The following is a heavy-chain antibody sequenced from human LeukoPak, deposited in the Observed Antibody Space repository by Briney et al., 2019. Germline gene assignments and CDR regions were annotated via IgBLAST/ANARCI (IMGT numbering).Heavy chain of an antibody. CDR3: ARAQWAYIGRSLTGTEFDY. Sequence: ASVKVSCKASGYTFTSYAMHWVRQAPGQRLEWMGWINAGNGNTKYSQKFQGRVTITRDTSASTAYMELSSLRSEDTAVYYCARAQWAYIGRSLTGTEFDYWGQGTLVTVSS. V-gene: IGHV1-3*01. CDR1: GYTFTSYA. D-gene: IGHD1-7*01. CDR2: INAGNGNT. J-gene: IGHJ4*02.